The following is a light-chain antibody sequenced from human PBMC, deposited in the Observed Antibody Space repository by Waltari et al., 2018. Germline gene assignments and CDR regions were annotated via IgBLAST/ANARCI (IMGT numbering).Light chain of an antibody. CDR1: SSDLGYSNY. V-gene: IGLV2-14*01. Sequence: QSALTQPASGSGSPGQYITIHCTGTSSDLGYSNYASWYQQPPGKAPKLIISEVTNPPSGVSNRFSGSKSGNTASLTISGLQAEDECDYYCSSFTRSSTWVFGGGTKLTVL. CDR2: EVT. J-gene: IGLJ3*02. CDR3: SSFTRSSTWV.